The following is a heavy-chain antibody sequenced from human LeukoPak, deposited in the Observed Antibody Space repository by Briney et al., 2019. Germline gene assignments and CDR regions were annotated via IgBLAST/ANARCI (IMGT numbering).Heavy chain of an antibody. CDR3: ARGRDVILWFGELLNWFDP. J-gene: IGHJ5*02. CDR1: GFTFSSYE. D-gene: IGHD3-10*01. Sequence: TGGSLRLSCAASGFTFSSYEMNWVRQAPGKGLEWVSYISSSGSTIYYADSVKGRFTISRDNAKNSLYLQMNSLRAEDTAVYYCARGRDVILWFGELLNWFDPWGQGTLVTVSS. CDR2: ISSSGSTI. V-gene: IGHV3-48*03.